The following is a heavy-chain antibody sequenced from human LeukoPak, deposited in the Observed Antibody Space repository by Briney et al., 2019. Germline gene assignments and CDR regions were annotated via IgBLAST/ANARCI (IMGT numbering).Heavy chain of an antibody. CDR1: GFTFSSYS. V-gene: IGHV3-21*01. CDR2: ISSSSSYK. Sequence: GGPLRLSCAASGFTFSSYSMNWVRQAPGKGLEWVSSISSSSSYKYYADSVKGRFTISRDNAKNSLYLQMNSLRAEDTAVYYCARDPYGDYDYWGQGTLVTVSS. J-gene: IGHJ4*02. CDR3: ARDPYGDYDY. D-gene: IGHD4-17*01.